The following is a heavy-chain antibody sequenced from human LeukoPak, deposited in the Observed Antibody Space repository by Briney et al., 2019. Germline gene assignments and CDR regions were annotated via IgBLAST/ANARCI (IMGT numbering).Heavy chain of an antibody. CDR3: ARRRILWFGESRGIFDP. V-gene: IGHV4-34*01. CDR2: INHSGST. D-gene: IGHD3-10*01. Sequence: SETLSLTCAVYGGPFSGYYWSWIRQPPGKGLECIGEINHSGSTNYNPSLKSRVTISVDASQNQFSLKLSSVAAADTAVYYCARRRILWFGESRGIFDPWGQGTLVTVSS. J-gene: IGHJ5*02. CDR1: GGPFSGYY.